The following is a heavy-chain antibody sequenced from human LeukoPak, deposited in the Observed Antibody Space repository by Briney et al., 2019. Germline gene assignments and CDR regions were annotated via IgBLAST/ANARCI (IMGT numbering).Heavy chain of an antibody. CDR2: ISYDGSNK. Sequence: GGSLRLSCAASGFTFSSYGMHWVRQAPGKGLEWVAAISYDGSNKNYADSVKGRFTISRDNSKNTLYLQMNSLRAEDTAVYYCARGVRIAVAGYIDYWGQGTLVTVSS. CDR1: GFTFSSYG. D-gene: IGHD6-19*01. V-gene: IGHV3-30*03. CDR3: ARGVRIAVAGYIDY. J-gene: IGHJ4*02.